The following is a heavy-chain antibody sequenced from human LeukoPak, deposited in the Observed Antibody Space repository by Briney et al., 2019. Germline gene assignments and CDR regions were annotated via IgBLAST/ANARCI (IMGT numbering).Heavy chain of an antibody. CDR3: ARDPDSSSWAPYFDY. D-gene: IGHD6-13*01. CDR1: GYTFTGYY. CDR2: INPNSGGT. J-gene: IGHJ4*02. V-gene: IGHV1-2*02. Sequence: ASVKVSCKASGYTFTGYYMHWVRHAPGQGLEWMGWINPNSGGTNYAQKFQGRVTMTRDTSISTAYMELSRLRSDDTAVYYCARDPDSSSWAPYFDYWGQGTLVTVSS.